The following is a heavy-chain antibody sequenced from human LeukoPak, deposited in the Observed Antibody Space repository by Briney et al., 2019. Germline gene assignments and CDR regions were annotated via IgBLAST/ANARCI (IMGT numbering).Heavy chain of an antibody. CDR1: GFSFKDYY. Sequence: GGSLRLSCAASGFSFKDYYYSWIRQAPGKGLEWVSFINVNGGAMYYADFVKGRFTISRENAQNSGYLEMNSLRDEDTAVYYCARGPRILAAGSYFFDYWGQGSLVTVSS. V-gene: IGHV3-11*01. CDR3: ARGPRILAAGSYFFDY. CDR2: INVNGGAM. D-gene: IGHD6-13*01. J-gene: IGHJ4*02.